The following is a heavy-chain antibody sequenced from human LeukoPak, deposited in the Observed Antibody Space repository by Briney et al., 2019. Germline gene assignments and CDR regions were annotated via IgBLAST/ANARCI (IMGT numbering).Heavy chain of an antibody. Sequence: SETLSLTCSVSGDSISRSSYYWGWIRQTPGKGLEWIGSIYYSGSTCYNPSLKSRVTTSVDMSKNQFSLNLSSVTAADTAVYYCARHGSQQLVWTLWGQGTLVTVSS. CDR2: IYYSGST. CDR1: GDSISRSSYY. V-gene: IGHV4-39*01. D-gene: IGHD6-13*01. J-gene: IGHJ4*02. CDR3: ARHGSQQLVWTL.